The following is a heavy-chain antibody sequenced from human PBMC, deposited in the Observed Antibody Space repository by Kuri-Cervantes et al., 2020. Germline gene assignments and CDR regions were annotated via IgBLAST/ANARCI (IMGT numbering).Heavy chain of an antibody. J-gene: IGHJ3*01. CDR1: GFTFSSYW. D-gene: IGHD3-16*01. Sequence: GESLKISCAASGFTFSSYWMSWVRQAPGKGLEWVSSINAEGTLITYADSVKGRFTISRDNVKNTLHLQMNSLRAEDTAVYFCVRGMGEVWGQGTLVTVSS. CDR2: INAEGTLI. CDR3: VRGMGEV. V-gene: IGHV3-74*01.